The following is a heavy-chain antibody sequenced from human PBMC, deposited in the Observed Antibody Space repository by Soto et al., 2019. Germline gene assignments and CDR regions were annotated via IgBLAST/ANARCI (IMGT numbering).Heavy chain of an antibody. D-gene: IGHD2-15*01. Sequence: ASVKVSCKASGYTFTSYGISWVRQAPGQGLEWMGWINAGNGNTKYSQKFQGRVAITRDTSASTAYMELSSLRSEDTAAYYCARSVAPYYFDYWGQGTLVTVSS. CDR3: ARSVAPYYFDY. CDR2: INAGNGNT. V-gene: IGHV1-3*01. J-gene: IGHJ4*02. CDR1: GYTFTSYG.